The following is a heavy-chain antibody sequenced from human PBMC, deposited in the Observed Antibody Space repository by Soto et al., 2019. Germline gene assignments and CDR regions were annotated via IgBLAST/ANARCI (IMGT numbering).Heavy chain of an antibody. V-gene: IGHV1-69*19. CDR2: ISPMFGAA. CDR1: GGTFNTYA. D-gene: IGHD3-10*01. Sequence: QVQLVQSGAEMKKPGSSVKVSCQSSGGTFNTYAMNWVRQAPGQGPEWMGDISPMFGAANYAPKVQGRVTITAAESTGTSYMQLSSLTSEYTALYFCAREVQVHTPAFVYWGQGTLVTVSS. CDR3: AREVQVHTPAFVY. J-gene: IGHJ4*02.